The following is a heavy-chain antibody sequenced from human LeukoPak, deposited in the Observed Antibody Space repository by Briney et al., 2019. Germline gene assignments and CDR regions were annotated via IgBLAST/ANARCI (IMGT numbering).Heavy chain of an antibody. V-gene: IGHV3-30*04. D-gene: IGHD6-19*01. CDR1: GFTFNSYS. J-gene: IGHJ4*02. Sequence: GGSLRLSCVASGFTFNSYSMHWVRQAPGKGLEWVAVISYDGSNQYYADSVKGRFTISRDNSKNTLYLQMNSLRGEDTAMYYCAREHISGYFDYWGQGTLVTASS. CDR2: ISYDGSNQ. CDR3: AREHISGYFDY.